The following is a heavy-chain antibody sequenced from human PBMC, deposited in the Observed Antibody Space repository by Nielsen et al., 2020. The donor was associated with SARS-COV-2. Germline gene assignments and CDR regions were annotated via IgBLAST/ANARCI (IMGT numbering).Heavy chain of an antibody. CDR1: GYSFTSYW. D-gene: IGHD2-2*01. Sequence: GGSLRLSCKGSGYSFTSYWISWVRQMPGKGLEWMGRIDPSDSYTNYSPSFQGHVTISADKSISTAYLQWSSLKASDTAMYYCARHRLYCSSTSCYYWFDPWGQGTLVTVSS. J-gene: IGHJ5*02. CDR3: ARHRLYCSSTSCYYWFDP. CDR2: IDPSDSYT. V-gene: IGHV5-10-1*01.